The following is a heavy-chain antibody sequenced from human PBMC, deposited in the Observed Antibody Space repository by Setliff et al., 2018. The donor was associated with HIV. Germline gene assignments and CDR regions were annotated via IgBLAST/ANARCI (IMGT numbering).Heavy chain of an antibody. J-gene: IGHJ3*02. CDR3: ARDLVWPYSSRWYDAFDI. V-gene: IGHV3-9*01. D-gene: IGHD6-13*01. CDR1: GFTFDDYA. Sequence: GGSLRLSCAASGFTFDDYAMHWVRQAPGKGLEWVSGITWNSDSRGYADSVKGRFTISRDNAKNSLYLQMNSLRAEDTAVYYCARDLVWPYSSRWYDAFDIWGQGTMVTVSS. CDR2: ITWNSDSR.